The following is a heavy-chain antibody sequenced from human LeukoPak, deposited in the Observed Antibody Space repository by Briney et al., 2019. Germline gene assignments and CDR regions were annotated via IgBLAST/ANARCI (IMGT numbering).Heavy chain of an antibody. CDR2: IIPIFGTA. V-gene: IGHV1-69*05. CDR3: ARISPDYGDYARPFDY. D-gene: IGHD4-17*01. J-gene: IGHJ4*02. Sequence: EASVKVSCKASGGTFSSYAISWVRQAPGQGLEWMGGIIPIFGTANYAQKFQGRVTITTDESTSTAYMELSSLRSEDTAVYYCARISPDYGDYARPFDYGGEGTLVTVSS. CDR1: GGTFSSYA.